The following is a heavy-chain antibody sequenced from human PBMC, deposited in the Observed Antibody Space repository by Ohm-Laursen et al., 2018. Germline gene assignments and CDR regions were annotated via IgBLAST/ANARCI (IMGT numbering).Heavy chain of an antibody. CDR1: GFTFSNAW. D-gene: IGHD3-22*01. CDR3: ARNSSSWGRSVDY. J-gene: IGHJ4*02. Sequence: SLRLSCAASGFTFSNAWMSWVRQAPGKGLEWISFISSSGSFIYYADSVKGRFTVSRDNAKNSLFLQMNSLSAEDTAVYYCARNSSSWGRSVDYWGQGALVTVSS. V-gene: IGHV3-11*01. CDR2: ISSSGSFI.